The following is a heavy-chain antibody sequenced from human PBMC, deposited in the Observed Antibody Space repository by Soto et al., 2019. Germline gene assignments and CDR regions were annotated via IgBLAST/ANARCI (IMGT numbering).Heavy chain of an antibody. V-gene: IGHV3-64*01. CDR1: GFTFSSYG. D-gene: IGHD6-6*01. CDR3: ARRARPDFYYMDV. J-gene: IGHJ6*03. Sequence: GGSLRLSCAASGFTFSSYGVHWVRKAPGKGLEYVSGISSNGVGTYYANSVQGKFTISRDNSKNTVYLQMGSLRPEDMAVYYCARRARPDFYYMDVWGKGTTVTVSS. CDR2: ISSNGVGT.